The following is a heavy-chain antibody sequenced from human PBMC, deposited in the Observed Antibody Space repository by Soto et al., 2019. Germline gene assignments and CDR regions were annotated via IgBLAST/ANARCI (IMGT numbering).Heavy chain of an antibody. Sequence: GGSLRLSCAASGFTFSSYDMHWVRQATGKGLEWVSAIGTAGDTYYPGSVKGRFTNSQENAKNSLYLQMNSLRAGDTAVYYCARGYCSSTSCFVPDAFDIWGQGTMVTVSS. V-gene: IGHV3-13*01. D-gene: IGHD2-2*01. CDR2: IGTAGDT. CDR1: GFTFSSYD. J-gene: IGHJ3*02. CDR3: ARGYCSSTSCFVPDAFDI.